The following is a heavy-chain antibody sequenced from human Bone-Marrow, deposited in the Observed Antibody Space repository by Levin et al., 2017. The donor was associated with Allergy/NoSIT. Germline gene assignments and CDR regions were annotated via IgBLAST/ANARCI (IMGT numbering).Heavy chain of an antibody. J-gene: IGHJ2*01. CDR1: GFSFNNFA. Sequence: GGSLRLSCAASGFSFNNFAMTWVRQAPGKGLEWVSTVNDNAYTYYADSVKGRFTVSRDNSKQTLFLHMNGLRGEDTAVYYCARANMNYWHLDLWGRGNLVTVSS. D-gene: IGHD1/OR15-1a*01. CDR2: VNDNAYT. V-gene: IGHV3-23*01. CDR3: ARANMNYWHLDL.